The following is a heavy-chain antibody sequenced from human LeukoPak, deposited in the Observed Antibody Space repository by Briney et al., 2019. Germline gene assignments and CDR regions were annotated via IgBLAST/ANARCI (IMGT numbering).Heavy chain of an antibody. CDR2: ISGSGGST. CDR3: ARGEDGFWSGYVEH. J-gene: IGHJ1*01. Sequence: GGSLRLSCAASGFTFSSYAMSWVRQAPGKGLEWVSAISGSGGSTYYADSVKGRFTISRDNSKSKLYLQMNSLRPEDTAVYYCARGEDGFWSGYVEHWGQGTLVTVSP. V-gene: IGHV3-23*01. D-gene: IGHD3-3*01. CDR1: GFTFSSYA.